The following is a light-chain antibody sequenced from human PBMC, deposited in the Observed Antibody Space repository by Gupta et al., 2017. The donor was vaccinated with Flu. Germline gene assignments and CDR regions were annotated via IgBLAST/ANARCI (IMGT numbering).Light chain of an antibody. J-gene: IGKJ4*01. V-gene: IGKV3-15*01. CDR3: QQQNYSRHSLT. CDR2: VAT. CDR1: KSVSSN. Sequence: EIVMTQSPATLSVSPVERVTLSCMGRKSVSSNLAWYREKPSQAPTLLIYVATTRAIGSGAKCSGSGGGSETNFTINSRQSEDFAVYSSQQQNYSRHSLTFGGGTKVEIK.